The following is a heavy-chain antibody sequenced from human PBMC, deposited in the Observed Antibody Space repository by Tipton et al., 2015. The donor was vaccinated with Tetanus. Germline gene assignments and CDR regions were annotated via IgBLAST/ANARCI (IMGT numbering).Heavy chain of an antibody. CDR3: AREADCSGGSSFSGAFDP. CDR2: SWYDGTDK. D-gene: IGHD2-15*01. J-gene: IGHJ5*02. CDR1: GFIFSSYG. V-gene: IGHV3-33*01. Sequence: GFIFSSYGIHWVRQAPGKGLEWLAVSWYDGTDKYYADSVKGRFTISRDNSKNTLYLQMNSHRAEDTALYYCAREADCSGGSSFSGAFDPWGQRALVTVSS.